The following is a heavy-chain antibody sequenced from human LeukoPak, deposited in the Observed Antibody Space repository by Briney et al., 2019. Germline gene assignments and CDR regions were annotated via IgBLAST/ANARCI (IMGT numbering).Heavy chain of an antibody. J-gene: IGHJ4*02. V-gene: IGHV1-69*05. D-gene: IGHD5-24*01. CDR3: ARNSAITGLFDY. Sequence: SVKVSCKASGGTFSSYAISWVRQAPGQGLEWMGRIIPIFGTASYAQKFQGRVTITTDESTSTAYMELSSLRSEDTAVYYCARNSAITGLFDYWGQGTLVTVSS. CDR2: IIPIFGTA. CDR1: GGTFSSYA.